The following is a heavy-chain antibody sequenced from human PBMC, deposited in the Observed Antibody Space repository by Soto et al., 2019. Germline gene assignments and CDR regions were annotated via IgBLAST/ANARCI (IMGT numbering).Heavy chain of an antibody. CDR1: GYIIKNYW. CDR3: FRGGVTSRTFDY. D-gene: IGHD3-16*01. Sequence: ESLKISFKASGYIIKNYWIGWVRQMKGQGLEWMGIIFPDDSDTRYSPSFQGHVTISVDKSISTAYVQWSSLKASDSAIYYCFRGGVTSRTFDYWGQGTLVTVAS. CDR2: IFPDDSDT. V-gene: IGHV5-51*01. J-gene: IGHJ4*02.